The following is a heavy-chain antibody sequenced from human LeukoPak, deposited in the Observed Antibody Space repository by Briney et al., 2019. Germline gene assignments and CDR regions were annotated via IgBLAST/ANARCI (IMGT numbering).Heavy chain of an antibody. J-gene: IGHJ5*02. CDR3: ARGRWYSSSWAYNWFDP. D-gene: IGHD6-13*01. Sequence: PGGSLRLSCAASGFSLSNYWMSWVRQAPGKGLERVANIKQDGSEQSYVDSVKGRFTSSRENAKNSLFLQMNGLRAEDTAVYYGARGRWYSSSWAYNWFDPWGQGTLVTVSS. V-gene: IGHV3-7*01. CDR1: GFSLSNYW. CDR2: IKQDGSEQ.